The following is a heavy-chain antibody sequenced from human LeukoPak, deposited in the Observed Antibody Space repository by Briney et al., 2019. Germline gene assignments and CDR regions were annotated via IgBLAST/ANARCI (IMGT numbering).Heavy chain of an antibody. CDR3: ASAKDTAMVDDAFDI. D-gene: IGHD5-18*01. CDR2: IYSGGTT. CDR1: GFIVSNNY. Sequence: PGGSLRLSCAASGFIVSNNYMSWVHQAPGKGLEWLSVIYSGGTTYYADSVKGRFTISRDNFKNTLYLQMNNLRAEDTAVYYCASAKDTAMVDDAFDIWGQGTMVTVSS. V-gene: IGHV3-53*01. J-gene: IGHJ3*02.